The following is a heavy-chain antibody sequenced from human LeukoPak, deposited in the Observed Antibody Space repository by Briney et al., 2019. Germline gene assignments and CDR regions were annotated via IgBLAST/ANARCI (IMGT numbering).Heavy chain of an antibody. CDR3: ARLAVGLPMVRGVQYYFDY. CDR1: GGSISSSSYY. CDR2: IYYSGST. Sequence: SETLSLTCTVSGGSISSSSYYWGWIRQPPGKGLEWIGSIYYSGSTYYNPSLKSRVTISVDTSKNQFSLKLSSVTAADTAVYYCARLAVGLPMVRGVQYYFDYWGQGTLVTVSS. D-gene: IGHD3-10*01. J-gene: IGHJ4*02. V-gene: IGHV4-39*07.